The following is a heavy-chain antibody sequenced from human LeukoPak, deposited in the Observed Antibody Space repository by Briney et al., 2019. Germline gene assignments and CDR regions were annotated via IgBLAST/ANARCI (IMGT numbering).Heavy chain of an antibody. Sequence: SETLSLTCTVSGGSISSYYWSWIRQPPGKGLEWIGEINHSGSTNYNPSLKSRVTISVDTSKNQFSLKLSSVTAADTDVYYCARGGIRYFDWLLPYNWFDPWGQGTLVTVSS. D-gene: IGHD3-9*01. CDR1: GGSISSYY. CDR2: INHSGST. V-gene: IGHV4-34*01. CDR3: ARGGIRYFDWLLPYNWFDP. J-gene: IGHJ5*02.